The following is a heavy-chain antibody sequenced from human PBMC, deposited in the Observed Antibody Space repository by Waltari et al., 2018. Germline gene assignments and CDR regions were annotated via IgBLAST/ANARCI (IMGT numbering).Heavy chain of an antibody. Sequence: QVQLVQSGAEVQKPGASVKVSCKASGYTFTSYAMHWVRQAPGQRLEWMGWINAGNGTTKYSQKSQGRVTMTRDTSASAAYRELSSLKSEDTAVYYSARENPYNGSPNDYGGKGALVTGSS. CDR1: GYTFTSYA. D-gene: IGHD1-26*01. J-gene: IGHJ4*02. CDR2: INAGNGTT. CDR3: ARENPYNGSPNDY. V-gene: IGHV1-3*01.